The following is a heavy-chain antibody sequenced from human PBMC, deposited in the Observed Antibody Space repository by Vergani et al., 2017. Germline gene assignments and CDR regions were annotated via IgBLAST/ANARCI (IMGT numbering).Heavy chain of an antibody. CDR3: AKVGDIVVVPAAFDY. V-gene: IGHV3-43*02. CDR1: GFTFDDYA. J-gene: IGHJ4*02. CDR2: ISGDGGST. Sequence: EVQLVESGGGVVQPGGSLRLSCAASGFTFDDYAMHWVRQAPGKGLEWVSLISGDGGSTYYADSVKGRFTISRDNSKNSLYLHMNSLRTEDTALYYCAKVGDIVVVPAAFDYWGQGTLVTVSS. D-gene: IGHD2-2*01.